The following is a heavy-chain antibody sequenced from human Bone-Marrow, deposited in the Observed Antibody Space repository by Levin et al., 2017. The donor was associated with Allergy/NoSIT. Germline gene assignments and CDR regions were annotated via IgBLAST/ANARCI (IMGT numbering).Heavy chain of an antibody. D-gene: IGHD4-17*01. CDR2: INHSGST. CDR1: GGSFSGYY. Sequence: GSLRLSCAVYGGSFSGYYWSWIRQPPGKGLEWIGEINHSGSTNYNPSLKSRVTISVDTSKNQFSLKLSSVTAADTAVYYCARGDPGYGDPAFDYWGQGTLVTVSS. V-gene: IGHV4-34*01. J-gene: IGHJ4*02. CDR3: ARGDPGYGDPAFDY.